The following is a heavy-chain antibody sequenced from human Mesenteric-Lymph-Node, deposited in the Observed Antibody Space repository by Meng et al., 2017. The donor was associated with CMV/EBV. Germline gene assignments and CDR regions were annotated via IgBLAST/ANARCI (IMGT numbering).Heavy chain of an antibody. CDR3: VRDQYSGTYYFDY. Sequence: GGSLRLSCAASGFTFSSYAMTWVRQAPGKGLEWVSLIYSGGTNTYYADSVKGRFTISRDNSKNTLYLQINSLRAEDTAVYYCVRDQYSGTYYFDYWGQGTLVTVSS. D-gene: IGHD1-26*01. V-gene: IGHV3-23*03. J-gene: IGHJ4*02. CDR2: IYSGGTNT. CDR1: GFTFSSYA.